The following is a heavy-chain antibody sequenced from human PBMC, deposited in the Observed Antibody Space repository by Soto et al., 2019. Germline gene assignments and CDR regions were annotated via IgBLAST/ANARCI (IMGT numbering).Heavy chain of an antibody. V-gene: IGHV3-48*02. CDR2: ISSSSSTI. D-gene: IGHD1-26*01. CDR3: ARPRDPGSYYAFDI. CDR1: GFTFSSYS. Sequence: GGSLRLSCAASGFTFSSYSLNWVCQAPGKGMEWVSCISSSSSTIYYADSLKGRFTISRDNAKNSLYLQMNSLRDEDTAVYYCARPRDPGSYYAFDIWGQGTMVTVSS. J-gene: IGHJ3*02.